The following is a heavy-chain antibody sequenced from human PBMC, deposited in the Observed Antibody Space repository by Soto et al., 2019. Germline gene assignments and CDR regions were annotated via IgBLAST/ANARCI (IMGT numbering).Heavy chain of an antibody. J-gene: IGHJ4*02. CDR2: ISYDGSDM. D-gene: IGHD1-26*01. V-gene: IGHV3-30*18. Sequence: ESVGDVVQPGRSLRLSCAASGFSFSSYAIHWVRQAPGKGLEWVAVISYDGSDMYYGDSVKGRFTISRDNSKNTLYLQMNSLRPDDTAVYYCAKDPRGIVGAGAWLDSWGQGTLVIVSS. CDR3: AKDPRGIVGAGAWLDS. CDR1: GFSFSSYA.